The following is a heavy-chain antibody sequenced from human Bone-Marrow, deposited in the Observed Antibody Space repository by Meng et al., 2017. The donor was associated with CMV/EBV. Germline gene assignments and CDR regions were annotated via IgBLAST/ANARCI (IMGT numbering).Heavy chain of an antibody. V-gene: IGHV1-2*02. J-gene: IGHJ5*02. D-gene: IGHD4-23*01. CDR2: INPNSGGT. Sequence: QVQLGKAVGEVKMPGSSVKVPCKASGYTFTGYYMHWGRQARGPGLEWMGWINPNSGGTNYAQKFQGRVTMTRDTSISTAYMELRTLRSADTAVYYCARASTTVVTPSWFDPWGQGTLVTVSS. CDR3: ARASTTVVTPSWFDP. CDR1: GYTFTGYY.